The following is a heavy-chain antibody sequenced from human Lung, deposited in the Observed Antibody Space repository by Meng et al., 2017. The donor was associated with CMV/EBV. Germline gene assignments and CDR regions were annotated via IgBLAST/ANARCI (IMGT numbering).Heavy chain of an antibody. V-gene: IGHV4-59*01. CDR3: ARATGGNGLVAYYYYGLDV. J-gene: IGHJ6*02. D-gene: IGHD5-12*01. CDR1: GGSISGYY. Sequence: SETLSLXXAVSGGSISGYYWSWIRQPPGKGLEWIGYIYYTGSTNYNPSLKSRVIISLDTSKNQFSLKLRSVTAADTAVYYCARATGGNGLVAYYYYGLDVWGQGTTVTVSS. CDR2: IYYTGST.